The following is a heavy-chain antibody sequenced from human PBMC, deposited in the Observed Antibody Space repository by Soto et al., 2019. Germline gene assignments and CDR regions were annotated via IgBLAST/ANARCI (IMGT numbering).Heavy chain of an antibody. Sequence: SETLPLTCTVSGGSISSYYWSWLRQPPGKGLEWIGYIYYSGSTNYNPSLKSRVTISVDTSKNQFSLKLSSVTAADTAVYYCARVPRLGSGMDVWGQGTTVTVSS. D-gene: IGHD1-26*01. CDR1: GGSISSYY. J-gene: IGHJ6*02. V-gene: IGHV4-59*01. CDR2: IYYSGST. CDR3: ARVPRLGSGMDV.